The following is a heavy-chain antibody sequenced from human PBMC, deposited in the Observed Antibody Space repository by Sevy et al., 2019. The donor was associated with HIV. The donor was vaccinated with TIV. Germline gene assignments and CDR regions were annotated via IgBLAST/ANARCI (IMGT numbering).Heavy chain of an antibody. CDR3: ARGANNLYN. CDR1: GFTFSRDW. Sequence: GGSLRLSCAASGFTFSRDWMTWVRQAPGKGLEWVAKIKADGSETYSVDSVKGRFSISRDNAKNALYLQMNSLRAEDTAVYSCARGANNLYNWGQGTLVTVSS. V-gene: IGHV3-7*01. D-gene: IGHD3-10*01. CDR2: IKADGSET. J-gene: IGHJ4*02.